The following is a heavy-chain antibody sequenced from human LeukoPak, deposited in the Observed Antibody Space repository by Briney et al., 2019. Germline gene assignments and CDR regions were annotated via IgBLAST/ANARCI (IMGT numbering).Heavy chain of an antibody. CDR2: VRYDGTNK. CDR3: AKNQYYYDTSGYNDY. Sequence: GGSLRLSCAASGFTFSIYGMHWVRQGPGKGLEWVAFVRYDGTNKYYADSVKGRFTISRDNSKNTLYLQMNRLRTEDTAVHYCAKNQYYYDTSGYNDYWGQGTLVTVSS. D-gene: IGHD3-22*01. CDR1: GFTFSIYG. V-gene: IGHV3-30*02. J-gene: IGHJ4*02.